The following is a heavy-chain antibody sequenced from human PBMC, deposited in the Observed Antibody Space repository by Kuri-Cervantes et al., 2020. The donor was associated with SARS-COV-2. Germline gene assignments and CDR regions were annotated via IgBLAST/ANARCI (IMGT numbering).Heavy chain of an antibody. CDR2: IYWDDDK. J-gene: IGHJ6*03. Sequence: SGPTLAKPTQTLTLTCTFSGVSLSTSGVGVGWIRQPPGKALEWLALIYWDDDKRHGPSLKSRLSIFKDTSKSQVVLTMTNMGPVDTATYYCARIRQLLWFGELRTYYYYYMDVWAKGTTVTVSS. D-gene: IGHD3-10*01. V-gene: IGHV2-5*05. CDR1: GVSLSTSGVG. CDR3: ARIRQLLWFGELRTYYYYYMDV.